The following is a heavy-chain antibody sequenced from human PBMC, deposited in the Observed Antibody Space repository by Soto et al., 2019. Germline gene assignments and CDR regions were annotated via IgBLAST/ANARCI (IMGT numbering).Heavy chain of an antibody. V-gene: IGHV3-74*01. CDR3: ATLNGYDY. D-gene: IGHD5-12*01. Sequence: EVRLVESGGGLVQPGGSLRLSCAASGFPFSSHWLQWFRQVPGRGLVWVSRIDNTGSSAIYADSVRGRFTVSRDNAKDTLYLHMNSLRAEDTAVYYCATLNGYDYWGQGTLVTVSS. J-gene: IGHJ4*02. CDR2: IDNTGSSA. CDR1: GFPFSSHW.